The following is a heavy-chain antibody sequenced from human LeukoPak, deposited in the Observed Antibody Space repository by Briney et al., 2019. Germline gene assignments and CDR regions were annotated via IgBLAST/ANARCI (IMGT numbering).Heavy chain of an antibody. CDR2: INHSGST. J-gene: IGHJ6*02. Sequence: SETLSLTCAVYGGSFSGYYWSWIRQPPGKGLEWIGEINHSGSTNYNPSLKSRVTISVDTSKNQFSLKLSSVTAADTAVYYCARARSRIRPVHYGMDVWGQGTTVTVSS. CDR1: GGSFSGYY. V-gene: IGHV4-34*01. D-gene: IGHD3-10*01. CDR3: ARARSRIRPVHYGMDV.